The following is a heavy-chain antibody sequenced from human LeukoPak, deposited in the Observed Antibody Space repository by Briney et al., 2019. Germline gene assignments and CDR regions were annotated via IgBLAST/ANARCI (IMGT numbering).Heavy chain of an antibody. CDR3: ARQTLDFWSGYGLDY. V-gene: IGHV4-61*02. Sequence: PSQTLSLTCTVSGGSISSGSYYWSWIRQPAGKGLEWIGRIYTSGSTNYNPSLKSRVTTSVDTSKNQFSLKLSSVTAADTAVYYCARQTLDFWSGYGLDYWGQGTLVTVSS. J-gene: IGHJ4*02. D-gene: IGHD3-3*01. CDR2: IYTSGST. CDR1: GGSISSGSYY.